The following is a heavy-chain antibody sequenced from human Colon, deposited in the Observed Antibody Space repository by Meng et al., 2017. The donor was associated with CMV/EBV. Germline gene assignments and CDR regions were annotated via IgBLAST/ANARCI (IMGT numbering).Heavy chain of an antibody. Sequence: GGSLRLSCAASGFTFSRNGMHWVRQAPGKGLEWVAVIWYDGTDKFYADSVQGRITISRDNSMDTVYLQMDSLTAEDTAVYYCGNDGTDRDASYFIDSWGQGTLVTVSS. CDR3: GNDGTDRDASYFIDS. CDR2: IWYDGTDK. V-gene: IGHV3-33*03. CDR1: GFTFSRNG. D-gene: IGHD4/OR15-4a*01. J-gene: IGHJ4*02.